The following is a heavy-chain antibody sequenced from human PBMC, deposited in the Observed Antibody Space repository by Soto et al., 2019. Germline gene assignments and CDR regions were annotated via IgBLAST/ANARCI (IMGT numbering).Heavy chain of an antibody. CDR1: GFTFTRYW. V-gene: IGHV3-7*01. CDR3: ASNIVVT. J-gene: IGHJ6*02. D-gene: IGHD1-26*01. CDR2: IKQDGSEK. Sequence: GGSLRLSCAASGFTFTRYWMYWVRQAPGKGLEWVANIKQDGSEKYYVDSVKGRFTISRDNAKNSLYLQMNSLRAEDTAVYYSASNIVVTWGQGTTVTVSS.